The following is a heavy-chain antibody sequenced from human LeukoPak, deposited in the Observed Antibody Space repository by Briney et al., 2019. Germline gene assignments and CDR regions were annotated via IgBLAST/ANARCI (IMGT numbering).Heavy chain of an antibody. D-gene: IGHD6-19*01. Sequence: SETLSLTCAVYGGSFSGYYWSWIRQPAGKGLEWIGRIYTSGSTNYNPSLKSRVTMSVDTSKNQFSLKLSSVTAADTAVYYCARASWYSSGWADFDYWGQGTLVTVSS. CDR2: IYTSGST. V-gene: IGHV4-59*10. J-gene: IGHJ4*02. CDR3: ARASWYSSGWADFDY. CDR1: GGSFSGYY.